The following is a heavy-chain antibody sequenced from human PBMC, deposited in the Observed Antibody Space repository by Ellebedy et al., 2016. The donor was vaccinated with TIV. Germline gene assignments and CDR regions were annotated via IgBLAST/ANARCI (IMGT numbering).Heavy chain of an antibody. CDR2: IYYSGST. D-gene: IGHD1-26*01. CDR1: GGSIRSYY. V-gene: IGHV4-59*01. CDR3: AYSDVGAFDY. Sequence: MPSETLSLTCTVSGGSIRSYYWSWIRQPPGKGLEWIGYIYYSGSTNYNPSLKSRVTISVDTSKNQFSLKLSSVTAADTGVYYCAYSDVGAFDYWGQGTLVTVSS. J-gene: IGHJ4*02.